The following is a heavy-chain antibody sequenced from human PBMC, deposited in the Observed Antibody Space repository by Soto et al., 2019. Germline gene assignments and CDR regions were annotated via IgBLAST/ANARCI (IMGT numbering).Heavy chain of an antibody. CDR3: TRDREVEYSGYDLAGY. D-gene: IGHD5-12*01. CDR1: GFTFGDYA. V-gene: IGHV3-49*03. J-gene: IGHJ4*02. CDR2: IRSKAYGGTT. Sequence: GGSLRLSCTASGFTFGDYAMSWFRQAPGKGLEWVGFIRSKAYGGTTEYAASVKGRFTISRDDSKSIAYLQMNSLKTEDTAVYYCTRDREVEYSGYDLAGYWGQGTLVTVSS.